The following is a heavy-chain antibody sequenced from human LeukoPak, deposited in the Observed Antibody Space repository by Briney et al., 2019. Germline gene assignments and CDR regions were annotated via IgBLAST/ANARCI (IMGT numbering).Heavy chain of an antibody. J-gene: IGHJ5*02. CDR3: AKVVARDWFVP. D-gene: IGHD5-12*01. V-gene: IGHV3-74*01. Sequence: PGGPLRLPCAAPGFTLSSYWMPWVRQAPGKALVWVSRINRVGRSTNYADSVKGRFTISRDNAKNPLYRQVNSLRPDDPPVYYCAKVVARDWFVPWGQGALVTVSS. CDR2: INRVGRST. CDR1: GFTLSSYW.